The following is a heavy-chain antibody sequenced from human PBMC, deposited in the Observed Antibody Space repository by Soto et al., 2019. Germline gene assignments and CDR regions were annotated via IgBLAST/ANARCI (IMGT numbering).Heavy chain of an antibody. V-gene: IGHV3-11*01. CDR3: ARTRGYCTNGVCYVRYFDY. D-gene: IGHD2-8*01. Sequence: GGSLRLSCAASGFTFSDYYMSWIRQAPGKGLEWVSYTSSSGSTIYYADSVKGRFTISRDNAKNSLYLQMNSLRAEDTAVYYCARTRGYCTNGVCYVRYFDYWGQGTLVTVSS. CDR1: GFTFSDYY. J-gene: IGHJ4*02. CDR2: TSSSGSTI.